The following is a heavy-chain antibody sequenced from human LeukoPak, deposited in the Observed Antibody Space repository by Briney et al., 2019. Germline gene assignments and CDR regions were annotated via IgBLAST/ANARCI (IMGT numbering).Heavy chain of an antibody. J-gene: IGHJ3*02. D-gene: IGHD5-12*01. CDR2: NGGSI. CDR1: GSAFSSYA. CDR3: AKALLATITGSAFDI. Sequence: GGSLRLSCEASGSAFSSYAMSWVRQAPGKGLEWVSTNGGSIYYGDSVKGRFTISRDNSKNTLYLQMNSLRAEDTAVYYCAKALLATITGSAFDIWGQGTMVTVSS. V-gene: IGHV3-23*01.